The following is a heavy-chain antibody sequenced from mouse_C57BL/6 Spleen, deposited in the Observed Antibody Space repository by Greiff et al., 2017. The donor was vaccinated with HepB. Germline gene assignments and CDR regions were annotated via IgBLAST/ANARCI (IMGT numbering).Heavy chain of an antibody. D-gene: IGHD2-4*01. CDR2: IDPNSGGT. J-gene: IGHJ4*01. Sequence: QVQLQQPGAELVKPGASVKLSCKASGYTFTSYWMHWVKQRPGRGLEWIGRIDPNSGGTKYNEKFKSKATLTVDKPSSTAYMQLSSLTSEDSAVYYCARGVLMITTVYYYAMDYWGQGTSVTVSS. V-gene: IGHV1-72*01. CDR1: GYTFTSYW. CDR3: ARGVLMITTVYYYAMDY.